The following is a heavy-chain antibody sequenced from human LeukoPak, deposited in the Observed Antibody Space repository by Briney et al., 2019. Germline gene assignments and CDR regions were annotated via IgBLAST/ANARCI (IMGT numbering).Heavy chain of an antibody. D-gene: IGHD6-13*01. CDR2: INHSGST. CDR3: ARKYSSSWIGRWFDP. CDR1: GGSFSGYY. V-gene: IGHV4-34*01. J-gene: IGHJ5*02. Sequence: SETLSLTCAVYGGSFSGYYWSWIRQPPGKGLEWIGEINHSGSTNYNPSLKSRVTISVDTSKNQFSLKLSSVTAADTAVYYCARKYSSSWIGRWFDPWGQGTLVTVSS.